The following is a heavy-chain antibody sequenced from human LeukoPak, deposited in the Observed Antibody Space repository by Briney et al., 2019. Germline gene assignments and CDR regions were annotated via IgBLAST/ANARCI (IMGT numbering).Heavy chain of an antibody. V-gene: IGHV3-66*01. J-gene: IGHJ4*02. Sequence: PGGSLRLSCAASGFTVSSNYMSWVRQAPGKGLEWVSVIYSGGSTYYADSVKGRFTISRDNSKNTLYLQMNSLRAEDTAVYYCARDPYDILTGYYGFDHWGQGTLVTVSS. CDR1: GFTVSSNY. CDR2: IYSGGST. D-gene: IGHD3-9*01. CDR3: ARDPYDILTGYYGFDH.